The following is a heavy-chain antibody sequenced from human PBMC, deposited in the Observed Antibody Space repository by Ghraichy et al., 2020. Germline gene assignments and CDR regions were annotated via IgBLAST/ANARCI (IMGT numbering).Heavy chain of an antibody. CDR2: IRYDGSNK. D-gene: IGHD2-2*01. CDR3: AKVRLPADTYYYYGMDV. V-gene: IGHV3-30*02. Sequence: GESLNISCAASGFTFSSYGMHWVRQAPGKGLEWVAFIRYDGSNKYYADSVKGRFTISRDNSKNTLYLQMKSLRAEDTAVYYCAKVRLPADTYYYYGMDVWGQGTTVTVSS. J-gene: IGHJ6*02. CDR1: GFTFSSYG.